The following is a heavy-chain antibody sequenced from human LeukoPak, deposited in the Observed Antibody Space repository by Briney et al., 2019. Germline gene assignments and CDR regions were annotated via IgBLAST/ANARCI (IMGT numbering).Heavy chain of an antibody. CDR2: VYYSGST. Sequence: PSETLSLTCNVSGGPINNYYWGWLRQSPGKGLEWIGSVYYSGSTDYNPPLKSRVTISLDKSKNHFSLSLTSVTAADTAVYYCAREWRGAFFDYWGQGTPVTVSS. V-gene: IGHV4-59*01. J-gene: IGHJ4*02. D-gene: IGHD1-26*01. CDR3: AREWRGAFFDY. CDR1: GGPINNYY.